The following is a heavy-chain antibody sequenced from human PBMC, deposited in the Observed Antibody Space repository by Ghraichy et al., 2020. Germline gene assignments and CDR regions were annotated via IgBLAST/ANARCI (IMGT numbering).Heavy chain of an antibody. V-gene: IGHV3-48*03. D-gene: IGHD4-23*01. Sequence: GGSLRLSCAASGFMFSNYEMIWVRQAPGKGLEWLSYIGSSGSLIYYVDSVKGRFTISRDNTKNSLYLEMNGLRAEDTAVYHCATQIVLKATTTGVPEGAYQIWGQGTMVTVSS. CDR3: ATQIVLKATTTGVPEGAYQI. CDR1: GFMFSNYE. CDR2: IGSSGSLI. J-gene: IGHJ3*02.